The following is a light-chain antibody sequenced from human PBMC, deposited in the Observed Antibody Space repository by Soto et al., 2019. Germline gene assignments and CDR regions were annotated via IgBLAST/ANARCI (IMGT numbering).Light chain of an antibody. CDR2: EVS. V-gene: IGLV2-18*02. CDR3: SSYTTSSTVV. CDR1: SSDVGTYNR. Sequence: QSVLTQPPSVSGSPGQSVTIYCTGTSSDVGTYNRVSWYQQPPGTAPKLMIYEVSDRPSGVPDRFSGSKSGNTASLTISGLLPEDEADYYCSSYTTSSTVVFDGGTKLTVL. J-gene: IGLJ2*01.